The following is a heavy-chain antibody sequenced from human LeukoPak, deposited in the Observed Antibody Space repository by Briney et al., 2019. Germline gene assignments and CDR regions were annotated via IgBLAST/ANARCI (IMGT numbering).Heavy chain of an antibody. J-gene: IGHJ4*02. CDR1: GFTFSSYA. V-gene: IGHV3-64*01. CDR3: ARLYYGSGSTF. Sequence: GGSLRLSCAASGFTFSSYAMHWVRQAPGKGLEYVSAISSNGGSTYYANSVKGRFTISRDNSKNTLYLQMGSLRAEDMAVYYCARLYYGSGSTFWGQGTLVTVSS. D-gene: IGHD3-10*01. CDR2: ISSNGGST.